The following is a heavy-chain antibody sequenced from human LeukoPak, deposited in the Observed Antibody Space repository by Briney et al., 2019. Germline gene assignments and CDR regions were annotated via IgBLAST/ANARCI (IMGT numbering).Heavy chain of an antibody. CDR2: ISAYNGNT. CDR3: ARPYDSSGNDLGY. D-gene: IGHD3-22*01. Sequence: ASVKVSCKASGYTFTSYGISWVRQAPGQGLEWMGWISAYNGNTNYAQKLQDRVTMTTDTSTSTAYTELRSLRSDDTAVYYCARPYDSSGNDLGYWGQGTLGTVSS. CDR1: GYTFTSYG. J-gene: IGHJ4*02. V-gene: IGHV1-18*01.